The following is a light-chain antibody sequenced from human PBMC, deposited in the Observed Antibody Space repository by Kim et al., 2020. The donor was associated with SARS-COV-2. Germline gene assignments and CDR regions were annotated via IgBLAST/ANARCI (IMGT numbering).Light chain of an antibody. CDR3: QQSSTSPPT. CDR1: QSITSY. J-gene: IGKJ1*01. CDR2: ATS. Sequence: DIQMTQSPSSLSASVGDRVTIACRASQSITSYLNWYLQQPGKAPKLLIYATSSLQSGVPSRFSGSGSGTDFTLTISSLQPEDFATYYCQQSSTSPPTFGQGTKVDIK. V-gene: IGKV1-39*01.